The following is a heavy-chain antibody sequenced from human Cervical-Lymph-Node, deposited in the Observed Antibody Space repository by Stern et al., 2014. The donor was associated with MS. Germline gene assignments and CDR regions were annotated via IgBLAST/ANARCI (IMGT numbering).Heavy chain of an antibody. J-gene: IGHJ4*02. Sequence: VQLVQSGAEVKKPGESLKISCKGSGHSFSNYWIGWVRQMPGKGLEWMGMIYPGDSDTRYSPSFQGHVTISADKSIGTAYLQWSSLEASDNATYYCARHGGQQLVLGLDSWGQGTLVTVSS. D-gene: IGHD6-13*01. CDR2: IYPGDSDT. CDR3: ARHGGQQLVLGLDS. CDR1: GHSFSNYW. V-gene: IGHV5-51*01.